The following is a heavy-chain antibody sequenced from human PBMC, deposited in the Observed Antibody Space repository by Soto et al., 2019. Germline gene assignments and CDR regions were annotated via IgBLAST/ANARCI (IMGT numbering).Heavy chain of an antibody. CDR3: ARDKVAGGFDH. Sequence: GGSLRLSCAASGFTFSSYAMSWVRQAPGKGLEWVSVISGSGGSTHYADSVKGRFTISRDNSKNTLYLQMNSLRAEDTAVYYCARDKVAGGFDHWGLGTLVTVSS. CDR1: GFTFSSYA. V-gene: IGHV3-23*01. J-gene: IGHJ4*02. CDR2: ISGSGGST. D-gene: IGHD2-15*01.